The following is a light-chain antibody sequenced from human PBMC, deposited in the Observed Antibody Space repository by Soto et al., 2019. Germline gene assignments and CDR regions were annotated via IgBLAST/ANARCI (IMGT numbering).Light chain of an antibody. CDR3: QSYDISLSWV. Sequence: QAVVTQPPSVSGAPGQRVTISCTGSSSNIGAGYDVHWYQHLPGTAPKLLIYGNSNRPSGVPDRFSGSKSGTSASLAITGLQAEDEADYHCQSYDISLSWVFGGGTKVTVL. CDR2: GNS. J-gene: IGLJ3*02. V-gene: IGLV1-40*01. CDR1: SSNIGAGYD.